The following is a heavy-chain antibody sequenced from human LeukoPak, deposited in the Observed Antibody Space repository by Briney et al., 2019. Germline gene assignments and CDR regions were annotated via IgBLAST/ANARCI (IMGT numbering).Heavy chain of an antibody. J-gene: IGHJ4*02. CDR3: ARRGSSWPNFDY. CDR2: IYHSGST. Sequence: SETLSLTCAVYGGSFSGYYWSWIRQPPGKGLEWIGSIYHSGSTYYNPSLKSRVTISVDTSRNQFSLKLSSVTAADTAVYYCARRGSSWPNFDYWGRGTLVTVSS. CDR1: GGSFSGYY. D-gene: IGHD6-13*01. V-gene: IGHV4-38-2*01.